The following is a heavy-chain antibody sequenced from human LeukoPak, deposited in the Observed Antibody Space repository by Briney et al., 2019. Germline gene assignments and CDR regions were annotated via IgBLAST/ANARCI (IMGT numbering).Heavy chain of an antibody. CDR2: IYYSGST. D-gene: IGHD6-19*01. CDR3: ARGSSGGARFDP. Sequence: PSETLSLTCTVSGGSISSYYWSWIRQPPGKGLEWIGYIYYSGSTNYNPSLKSRVTISVDTSKNQFSLKLSSVTAADTAVYYCARGSSGGARFDPWGQGTLVTVSS. J-gene: IGHJ5*02. CDR1: GGSISSYY. V-gene: IGHV4-59*01.